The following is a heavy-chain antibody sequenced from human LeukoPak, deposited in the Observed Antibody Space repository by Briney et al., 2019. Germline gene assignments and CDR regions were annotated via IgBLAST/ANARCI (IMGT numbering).Heavy chain of an antibody. CDR2: ISFDGSNK. CDR1: GFTFRDYA. J-gene: IGHJ4*02. D-gene: IGHD4-17*01. V-gene: IGHV3-30*04. Sequence: RAGGSLRLSCAASGFTFRDYAMHWLRQAPGKGLQWVDVISFDGSNKYSADSVKARFTISRDNSKNTLYLQMNSLRSDDTAVYYSTRDPYGAYYFDYWGQGTLVTVSS. CDR3: TRDPYGAYYFDY.